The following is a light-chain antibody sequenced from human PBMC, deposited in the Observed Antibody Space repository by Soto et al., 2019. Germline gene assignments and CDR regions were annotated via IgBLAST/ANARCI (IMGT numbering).Light chain of an antibody. CDR3: CSYAGSSTAV. Sequence: QSALTQPASVSGSPGQSITISCTGTSSDVGSYNLVSWYQQHPGKAPKLMIYEGSKRPSGVSNSFSGSKSGNTASLTISGLQAEDEADYYCCSYAGSSTAVFGGGTKLTVL. CDR2: EGS. V-gene: IGLV2-23*01. J-gene: IGLJ2*01. CDR1: SSDVGSYNL.